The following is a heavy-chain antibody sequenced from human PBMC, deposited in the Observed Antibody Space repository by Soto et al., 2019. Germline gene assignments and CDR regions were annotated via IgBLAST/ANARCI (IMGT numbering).Heavy chain of an antibody. J-gene: IGHJ4*02. D-gene: IGHD3-22*01. Sequence: QVQLQESGPGLVRPSGALSVTCAVSGDSISRSHWWSWVRQSPGKGLERIGEISHSGITNYNPALKGRVTISGDKSKNHFSLKLTSVTAADTAVYYCARVRYDRSGFDHWGQGTLVSVSS. CDR3: ARVRYDRSGFDH. CDR1: GDSISRSHW. V-gene: IGHV4-4*02. CDR2: ISHSGIT.